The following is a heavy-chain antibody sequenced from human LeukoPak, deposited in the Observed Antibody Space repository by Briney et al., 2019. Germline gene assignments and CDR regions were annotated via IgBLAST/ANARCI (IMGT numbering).Heavy chain of an antibody. D-gene: IGHD6-19*01. V-gene: IGHV3-30*18. CDR3: AKDRYSSLNEIDY. Sequence: GRSLRLSCAASEFTFRTYGMHWVRQAPGKGLEWVAVISYDGSYKFYADSVKGRFTISRDNSKSTLCLQMNSLRAEDTAIYYCAKDRYSSLNEIDYWGQGTLVTVSS. CDR2: ISYDGSYK. J-gene: IGHJ4*02. CDR1: EFTFRTYG.